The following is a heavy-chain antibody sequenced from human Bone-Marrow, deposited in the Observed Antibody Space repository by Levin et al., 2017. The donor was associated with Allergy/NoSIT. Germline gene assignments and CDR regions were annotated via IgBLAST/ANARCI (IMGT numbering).Heavy chain of an antibody. J-gene: IGHJ4*02. Sequence: GESLKISCAASGFTFSGSAVHWVRQASGKGLEWVGRIRSKANSYATAYAASVKGRFTISRDDSKNTAYLQMNSLKTEDTAVYYCTQTWGSNGYWGQGTLVTVSS. D-gene: IGHD4-11*01. CDR1: GFTFSGSA. V-gene: IGHV3-73*01. CDR3: TQTWGSNGY. CDR2: IRSKANSYAT.